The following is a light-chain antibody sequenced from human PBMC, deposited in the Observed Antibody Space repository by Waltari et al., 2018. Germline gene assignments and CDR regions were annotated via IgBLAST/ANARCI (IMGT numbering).Light chain of an antibody. CDR1: QSGLYTSNKRNY. CDR3: QQYHSTPLT. CDR2: WAS. J-gene: IGKJ4*01. Sequence: DIVMTQSPDSLAVSLGERATINCKSSQSGLYTSNKRNYLAWYQQKSGQSPKLLIFWASTREAGVPDRFSGSGSGTDFTLTISSLQAEDVAVYYCQQYHSTPLTFGGGTKVEIK. V-gene: IGKV4-1*01.